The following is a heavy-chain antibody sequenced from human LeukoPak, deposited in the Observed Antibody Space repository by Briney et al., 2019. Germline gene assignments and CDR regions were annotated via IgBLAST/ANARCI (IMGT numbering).Heavy chain of an antibody. J-gene: IGHJ4*02. CDR1: GGSISSSSYY. CDR2: IYYSGST. Sequence: PSQTLSLTCTVSGGSISSSSYYWGWIRQPPGKGLEWIGSIYYSGSTYYNPSLKSRVTISVDTSKNQFSLKLSSVTAADTAVYYCARVGHRLVWGSGSYFDYWGQGTLVTVSS. CDR3: ARVGHRLVWGSGSYFDY. V-gene: IGHV4-39*07. D-gene: IGHD3-10*01.